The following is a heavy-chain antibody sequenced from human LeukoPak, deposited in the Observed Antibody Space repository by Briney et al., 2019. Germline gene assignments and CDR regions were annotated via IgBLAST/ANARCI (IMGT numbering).Heavy chain of an antibody. CDR2: MNPNSGNT. J-gene: IGHJ6*03. D-gene: IGHD3-16*01. CDR1: GYTFTSYD. Sequence: ASVKVSCKASGYTFTSYDINWVRQATGQGLEWMGWMNPNSGNTGYAQKFQGRVTIIRNTSISTAYMELSSLRSEDTAVYYCARQINAALGGTYYYYYYMDVWGKGTTVTVSS. CDR3: ARQINAALGGTYYYYYYMDV. V-gene: IGHV1-8*03.